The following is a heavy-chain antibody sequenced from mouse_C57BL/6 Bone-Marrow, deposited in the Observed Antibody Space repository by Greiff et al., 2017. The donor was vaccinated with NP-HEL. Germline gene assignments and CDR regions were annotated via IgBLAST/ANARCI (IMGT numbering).Heavy chain of an antibody. Sequence: QVQLQQPGAELVKPGASVKLSCKASGYTFTSYWMHWVKQRPGQGLEWIGMIHPNSGSTTYNEKFKSKATLTVDKSSSTAYMQLSSLTSEDSAVYYCGPLLLRHYYFDDWGQGTTLTVSS. CDR1: GYTFTSYW. D-gene: IGHD1-1*01. CDR3: GPLLLRHYYFDD. CDR2: IHPNSGST. J-gene: IGHJ2*01. V-gene: IGHV1-64*01.